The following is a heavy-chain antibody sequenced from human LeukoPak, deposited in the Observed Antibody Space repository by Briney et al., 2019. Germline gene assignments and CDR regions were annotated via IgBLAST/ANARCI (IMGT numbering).Heavy chain of an antibody. CDR3: ARNRGTDYYDSSGYPLDY. D-gene: IGHD3-22*01. V-gene: IGHV3-21*01. CDR1: GFTFSSYS. CDR2: ISSSSSYI. Sequence: GGSLRLSCAASGFTFSSYSMNWVRQAPGKGLEWVSSISSSSSYIYYADSVKGRFTISRDNAKNSLYLQMNSLRAEDTAVYYCARNRGTDYYDSSGYPLDYWGQGTLVTVSS. J-gene: IGHJ4*02.